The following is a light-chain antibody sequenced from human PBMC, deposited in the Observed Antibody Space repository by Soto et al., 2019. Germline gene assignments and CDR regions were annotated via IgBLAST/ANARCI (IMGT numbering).Light chain of an antibody. CDR2: GAS. CDR1: QSVTTK. J-gene: IGKJ5*01. V-gene: IGKV3-15*01. CDR3: QQYSNWPPAIT. Sequence: EIVMTQSPAILSLSPGEKATLSCRASQSVTTKLAWYQQRPGQTPRLLIYGASTRATGIPARFSGSGSGTEFALIISSLQSEDVAVYYCQQYSNWPPAITFGQGTRLEI.